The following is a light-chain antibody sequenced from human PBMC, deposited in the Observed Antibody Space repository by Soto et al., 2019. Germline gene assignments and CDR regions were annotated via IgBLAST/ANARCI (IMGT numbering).Light chain of an antibody. V-gene: IGKV3-20*01. CDR2: GAS. Sequence: EIVLTQSPGTLSLSPGERATLSCRASQSVSSSCLAWYQQKPGQAPRQLIYGASSRATGIPDRFSGSGSGIDFTLTVTRLEHEEFAVYYCQHCSTSFGVGTRVEIK. CDR1: QSVSSSC. J-gene: IGKJ4*01. CDR3: QHCSTS.